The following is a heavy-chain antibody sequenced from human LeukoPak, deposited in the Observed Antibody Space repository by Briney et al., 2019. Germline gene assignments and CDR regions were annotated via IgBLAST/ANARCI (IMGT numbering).Heavy chain of an antibody. V-gene: IGHV4-30-4*08. Sequence: PSETLSLTCTVSGGSISSGDYYWSWIRQPPGKGLEWIGYIYYSGSTYYNPSLKSRLTISVDTSKNQFSLNLSSVTAADTAVYYCARRSGSLAFDIWGQGTMVTVSS. CDR1: GGSISSGDYY. CDR2: IYYSGST. J-gene: IGHJ3*02. D-gene: IGHD1-26*01. CDR3: ARRSGSLAFDI.